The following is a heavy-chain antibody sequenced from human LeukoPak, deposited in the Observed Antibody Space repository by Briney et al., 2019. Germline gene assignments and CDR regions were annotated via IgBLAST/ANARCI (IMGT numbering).Heavy chain of an antibody. D-gene: IGHD3-22*01. Sequence: SETLSLTCTVSGDSINSLDLWSWVRQPPGKGLEWIGEMYLSGTTHSNPFVKSRVTISIDKSKNQFFLNLSSVTAADTAVYYCAGLVGRYSSGLYYYYFDYWGQGTLVTVSS. CDR3: AGLVGRYSSGLYYYYFDY. CDR2: MYLSGTT. CDR1: GDSINSLDL. V-gene: IGHV4-4*02. J-gene: IGHJ4*02.